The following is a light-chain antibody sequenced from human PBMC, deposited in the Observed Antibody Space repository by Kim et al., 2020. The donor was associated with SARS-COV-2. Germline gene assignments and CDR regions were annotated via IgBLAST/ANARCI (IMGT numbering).Light chain of an antibody. Sequence: RATVNCRSSQSVLYSSTNKNDLAWYLLKPGPPPKLLISWASVRESGVPDRFSGSGSGTHFTLTISSLQAEDVAVYYCQQYNSIPYTFGQGTKLEI. CDR2: WAS. CDR1: QSVLYSSTNKND. V-gene: IGKV4-1*01. J-gene: IGKJ2*01. CDR3: QQYNSIPYT.